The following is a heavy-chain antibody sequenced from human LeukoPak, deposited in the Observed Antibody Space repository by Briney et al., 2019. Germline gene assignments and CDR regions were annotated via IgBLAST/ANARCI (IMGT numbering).Heavy chain of an antibody. D-gene: IGHD6-6*01. CDR3: ARDRRQKNSSSSIYYYYMDV. V-gene: IGHV3-30-3*01. Sequence: GGSLRLSCAASGFTFSSYAMHWVRQAPGKGLEWVAVISYDGSNKYYADSVKGRFTISRDNSKNTLYLQMNSLRAEDTAVYYCARDRRQKNSSSSIYYYYMDVWGKGTTVTVSS. J-gene: IGHJ6*03. CDR1: GFTFSSYA. CDR2: ISYDGSNK.